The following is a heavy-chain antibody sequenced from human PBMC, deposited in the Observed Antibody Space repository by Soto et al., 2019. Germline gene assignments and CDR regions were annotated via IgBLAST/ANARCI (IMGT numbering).Heavy chain of an antibody. J-gene: IGHJ5*02. CDR1: GFSLTTRGVG. Sequence: QITLKESGPTLVKPTQTLTLTCTFSGFSLTTRGVGVGWIRQPPGKALECLALIYWDDDKRYSPSLQSSLSIPNDTYKNQVVLTMTNVDPVDTATYYCAHIPNYYQYDWFDPWGQGTLVSVSS. CDR2: IYWDDDK. V-gene: IGHV2-5*02. CDR3: AHIPNYYQYDWFDP. D-gene: IGHD3-16*01.